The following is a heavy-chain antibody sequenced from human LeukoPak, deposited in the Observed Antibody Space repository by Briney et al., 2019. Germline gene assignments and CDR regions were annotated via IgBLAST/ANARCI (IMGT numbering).Heavy chain of an antibody. V-gene: IGHV3-30*04. CDR1: GFTFSNYA. CDR3: ARDVVVTAIWYYFDY. CDR2: ISYDGSNK. Sequence: GRSLRLSCEASGFTFSNYAMHWVRPAPGKGLEWVAVISYDGSNKYYADSVKGRFTISRDNSKNTLSLQMNSLRDEDTAVYYCARDVVVTAIWYYFDYWGQGTLVTVSS. J-gene: IGHJ4*02. D-gene: IGHD2-21*02.